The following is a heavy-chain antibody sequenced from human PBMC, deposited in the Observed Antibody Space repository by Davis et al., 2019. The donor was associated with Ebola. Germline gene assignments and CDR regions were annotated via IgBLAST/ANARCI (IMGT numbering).Heavy chain of an antibody. CDR3: ARVQVVVVAATHFGMDV. V-gene: IGHV1-18*01. CDR1: GYTFTSYG. Sequence: ASVKVSCKASGYTFTSYGINWVRQAPGQGLEWMGWISAYNGNTNYAQKLQGRVTMTTDTSTSTAYMELRSLRSDDTAVYYCARVQVVVVAATHFGMDVWGQGTTVTVSS. J-gene: IGHJ6*02. D-gene: IGHD2-15*01. CDR2: ISAYNGNT.